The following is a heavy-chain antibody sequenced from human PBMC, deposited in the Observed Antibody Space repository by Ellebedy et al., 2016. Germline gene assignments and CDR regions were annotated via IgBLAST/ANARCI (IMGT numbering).Heavy chain of an antibody. Sequence: ASVKVSCKASGYTFTSYDIHWVRQATGQGLEWMGWMNPKSGNTGCAQKFQDRVTMTTNTSINAAYMNLSSLRSEDTAVYYCTRGGTTGFDPWGQGTLVIVSS. V-gene: IGHV1-8*01. CDR1: GYTFTSYD. CDR3: TRGGTTGFDP. J-gene: IGHJ5*02. CDR2: MNPKSGNT. D-gene: IGHD1-14*01.